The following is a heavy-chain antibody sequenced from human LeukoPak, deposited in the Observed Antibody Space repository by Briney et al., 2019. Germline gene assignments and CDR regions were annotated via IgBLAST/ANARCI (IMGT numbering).Heavy chain of an antibody. CDR2: MNPNSGNT. Sequence: ASVKVSCKASGGTFSSYAISWVRQAPGQGLEWMGWMNPNSGNTGYAQKFQGRVTMTRNTSISTAYMELSSLRSEDTAVYYCARSDYGGWFDPWGQGTLATVSA. CDR1: GGTFSSYA. CDR3: ARSDYGGWFDP. V-gene: IGHV1-8*02. J-gene: IGHJ5*02. D-gene: IGHD3-16*01.